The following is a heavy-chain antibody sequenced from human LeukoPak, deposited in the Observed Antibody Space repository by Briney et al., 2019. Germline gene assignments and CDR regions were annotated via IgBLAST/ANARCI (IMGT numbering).Heavy chain of an antibody. CDR1: GGSFSGYY. CDR2: INHSGST. J-gene: IGHJ4*02. Sequence: SETLSLTCAVYGGSFSGYYWSWIRQPPGKGLEWIGEINHSGSTNYNPSLKSRVTISVDTSKNQFSLKLSSVTAADTAVYYCARGLGYCSSTSCSHWGQGTLVTVSS. CDR3: ARGLGYCSSTSCSH. D-gene: IGHD2-2*01. V-gene: IGHV4-34*01.